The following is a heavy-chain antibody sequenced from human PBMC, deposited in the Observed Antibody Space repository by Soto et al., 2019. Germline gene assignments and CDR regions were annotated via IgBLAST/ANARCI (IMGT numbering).Heavy chain of an antibody. V-gene: IGHV3-23*01. D-gene: IGHD3-3*01. Sequence: PGGSLGLSCAASGFTFSSYAMSWVRQAPGKGLEWVSAISGSGGSTYYADSVKSRFTISRDNSKNTLYLQMNSLRAEDTAVYYCAKDFTRYDFWSGYYSGPFDYWGQGTLVTVSS. CDR1: GFTFSSYA. J-gene: IGHJ4*02. CDR2: ISGSGGST. CDR3: AKDFTRYDFWSGYYSGPFDY.